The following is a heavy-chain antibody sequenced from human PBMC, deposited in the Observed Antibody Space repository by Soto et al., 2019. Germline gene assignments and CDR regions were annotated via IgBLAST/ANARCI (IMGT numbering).Heavy chain of an antibody. Sequence: QVQLVQSGAEVKKPGSSVKVSCKASGGTFSSYTISWVRQAPGQGLEWMGRIIPILGIANYAQKFQGRVTITADKSTSTADMELSSLRSEDTAVYYCASQGVEVAGGNAFDICGQGTMVTFSS. CDR1: GGTFSSYT. CDR2: IIPILGIA. J-gene: IGHJ3*02. D-gene: IGHD6-19*01. V-gene: IGHV1-69*02. CDR3: ASQGVEVAGGNAFDI.